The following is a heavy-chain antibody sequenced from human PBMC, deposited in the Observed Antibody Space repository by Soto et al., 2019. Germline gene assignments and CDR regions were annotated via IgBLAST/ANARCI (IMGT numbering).Heavy chain of an antibody. J-gene: IGHJ4*02. CDR1: GDSISRSHW. CDR2: ISHSGIT. CDR3: ARVRYDRSGFDH. D-gene: IGHD3-22*01. V-gene: IGHV4-4*02. Sequence: QVQLQESGPGLVRPSGALSVTCAVSGDSISRSHWWSWVRQSLGKGLEWIGEISHSGITNYNPSLKSRVTISGDKSKNQLSLKLTSVTAADTAVYYCARVRYDRSGFDHWGQGTVVSVSS.